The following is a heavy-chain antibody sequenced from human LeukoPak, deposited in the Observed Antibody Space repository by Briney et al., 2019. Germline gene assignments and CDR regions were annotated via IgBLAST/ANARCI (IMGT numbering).Heavy chain of an antibody. Sequence: GGSLRLSCAASGFTFSTSVMHWVRQAPGKGLEHVSAINSNGGSTYYGNSVKGRFTISRDNSKNTLYLQMGSLRPEDMAVYYCARLTSTIPDAFDIWGQGTMVTVS. J-gene: IGHJ3*02. CDR2: INSNGGST. V-gene: IGHV3-64*01. D-gene: IGHD3-3*01. CDR3: ARLTSTIPDAFDI. CDR1: GFTFSTSV.